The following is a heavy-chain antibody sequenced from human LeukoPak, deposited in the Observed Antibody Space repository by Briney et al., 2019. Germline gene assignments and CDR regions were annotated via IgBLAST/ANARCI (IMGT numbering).Heavy chain of an antibody. D-gene: IGHD3-3*01. CDR2: INPNSGGT. CDR1: GYTFTGYN. Sequence: GASVKVSCKASGYTFTGYNMHWVRQAPGQGLEWMGRINPNSGGTNYAQKFQGRVTMTRDTSISTAYMELSRLRSDDTAVYYCARGGYDFVYYYYGMDVWGQGTTVTVSS. CDR3: ARGGYDFVYYYYGMDV. V-gene: IGHV1-2*06. J-gene: IGHJ6*02.